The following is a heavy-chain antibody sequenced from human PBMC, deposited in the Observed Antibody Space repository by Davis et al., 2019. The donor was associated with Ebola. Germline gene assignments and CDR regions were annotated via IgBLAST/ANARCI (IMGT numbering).Heavy chain of an antibody. V-gene: IGHV1-18*04. Sequence: AASVTVSCKASGYTFTSYGISWVRQAPGQGLEWMGWINPHNGNTNYAQNVQGRVTMTTDTSTSTAYMEVGSLRSEDTAVYYCARADYGDYDGAFDNWGQGTMVTVSS. D-gene: IGHD4-17*01. CDR1: GYTFTSYG. J-gene: IGHJ3*02. CDR2: INPHNGNT. CDR3: ARADYGDYDGAFDN.